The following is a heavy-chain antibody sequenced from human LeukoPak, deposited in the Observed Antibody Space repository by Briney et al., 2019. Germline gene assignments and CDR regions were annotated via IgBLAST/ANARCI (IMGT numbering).Heavy chain of an antibody. CDR2: IIPIFGTA. J-gene: IGHJ4*02. D-gene: IGHD2-15*01. CDR3: ARIFGTEGYCSGGSCYSADY. Sequence: SVKVSCKASGGTFSSYAISSVRQAPGQRLEWMGGIIPIFGTANYAQKFQGRVTIATDESTSTAYMELSSLRSEDTAVYYCARIFGTEGYCSGGSCYSADYWGQGTLVTVSS. CDR1: GGTFSSYA. V-gene: IGHV1-69*05.